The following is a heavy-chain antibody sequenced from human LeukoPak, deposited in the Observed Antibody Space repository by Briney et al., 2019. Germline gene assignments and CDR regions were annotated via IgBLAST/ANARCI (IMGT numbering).Heavy chain of an antibody. CDR2: INPNSGGT. CDR1: GYTFTGYY. CDR3: ARGGPHYSIPLDAFDI. Sequence: ASVKVSCKASGYTFTGYYMHWVRQAPGQGLEWMGWINPNSGGTNYAQKFQGRVTMTRDTSISTAYMELSRLRSDDTAVYYCARGGPHYSIPLDAFDIWGQGTMVTVSS. J-gene: IGHJ3*02. V-gene: IGHV1-2*02. D-gene: IGHD6-13*01.